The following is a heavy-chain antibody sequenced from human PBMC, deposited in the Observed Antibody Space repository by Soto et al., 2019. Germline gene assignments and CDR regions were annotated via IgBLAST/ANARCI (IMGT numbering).Heavy chain of an antibody. CDR3: ARATQDNYYDRSGLFFDY. D-gene: IGHD3-22*01. CDR1: GGSISSSNW. CDR2: IYHSGST. Sequence: SETLSLTCAVSGGSISSSNWWSWVRQPPGKGLEWIGEIYHSGSTNYNPSLKSRVTISVDKSKNQFSLKLSSVTAADTAVYYCARATQDNYYDRSGLFFDYWGQGTLVSVSS. J-gene: IGHJ4*02. V-gene: IGHV4-4*02.